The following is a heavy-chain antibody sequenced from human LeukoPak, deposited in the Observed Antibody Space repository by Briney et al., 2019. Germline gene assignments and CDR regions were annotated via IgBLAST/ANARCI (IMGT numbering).Heavy chain of an antibody. CDR1: GGSFSGYS. Sequence: SETLSLTCAVYGGSFSGYSWSWIRQPPGKGLEWVGEMIHSGSTNYNPSLKSRVTISVDTSKNQFSLKLSSVTAADTAVYYCARSRGYYYYYYMDVWGKGTTVTISS. J-gene: IGHJ6*03. CDR3: ARSRGYYYYYYMDV. D-gene: IGHD2-2*01. CDR2: MIHSGST. V-gene: IGHV4-34*12.